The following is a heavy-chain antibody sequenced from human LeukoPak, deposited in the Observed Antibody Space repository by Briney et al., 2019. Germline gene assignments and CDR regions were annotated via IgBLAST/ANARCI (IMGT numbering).Heavy chain of an antibody. CDR1: GFTVSNNY. Sequence: GGSLRLSCVVSGFTVSNNYMSWVRQAPRKGLEWVSLIYSGGSTYYADSVKGRFTISRDNSKNTVYLQMRNLRVGHTAVYYCAKVVAGNIDYYFDYWGQGILVAVSS. CDR3: AKVVAGNIDYYFDY. V-gene: IGHV3-53*01. J-gene: IGHJ4*02. D-gene: IGHD2/OR15-2a*01. CDR2: IYSGGST.